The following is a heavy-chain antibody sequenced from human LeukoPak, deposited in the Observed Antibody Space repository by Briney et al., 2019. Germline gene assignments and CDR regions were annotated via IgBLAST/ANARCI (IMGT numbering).Heavy chain of an antibody. D-gene: IGHD4-17*01. CDR2: INHSGST. CDR3: ARGTMTAVTYYFDY. CDR1: GGSFSGYY. Sequence: PSETLSLTCAVYGGSFSGYYWSWIRQPPGKGLEWIGEINHSGSTNYNPSLKSRVTISVDTSKNQFSLKLSSVTAADTAVYYCARGTMTAVTYYFDYWGQGTLVTVSS. J-gene: IGHJ4*02. V-gene: IGHV4-34*01.